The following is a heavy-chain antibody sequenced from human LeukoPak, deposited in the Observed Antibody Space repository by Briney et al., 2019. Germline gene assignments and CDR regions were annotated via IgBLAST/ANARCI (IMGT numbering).Heavy chain of an antibody. CDR3: ARHPDY. V-gene: IGHV3-23*01. J-gene: IGHJ4*02. CDR2: ISGDGATT. Sequence: GGSLRLSCAASGFPFSSYAMTWVRQAPGKGLEWVSSISGDGATTYHADSVKGRFTISRDNSKNMLYLQMNSLRDEDTAVYYCARHPDYWGQGTLVTVSS. CDR1: GFPFSSYA.